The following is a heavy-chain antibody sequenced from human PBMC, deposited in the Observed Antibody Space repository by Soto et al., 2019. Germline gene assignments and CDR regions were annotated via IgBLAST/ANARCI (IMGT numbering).Heavy chain of an antibody. V-gene: IGHV3-7*03. CDR1: GFTFSNYW. Sequence: PGGSLRLSCAASGFTFSNYWMSWVRQAPGKGLEWVANINQDGSQKNFVDSVKGRFTISRDNAKNSLYLQINSLRDEDTAVYYCARDLDYWGQGTLVTVSS. CDR2: INQDGSQK. J-gene: IGHJ4*02. CDR3: ARDLDY.